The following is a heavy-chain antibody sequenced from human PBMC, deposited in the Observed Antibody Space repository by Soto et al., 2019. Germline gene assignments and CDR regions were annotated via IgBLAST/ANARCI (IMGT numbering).Heavy chain of an antibody. J-gene: IGHJ6*02. CDR2: ISGSGGST. CDR3: AKVLGMGYYYGMDV. Sequence: GSLRLSCAASGFTFSSYAMSWVRQAPGKGLEWVSAISGSGGSTYYADSVKGRFTISRDNSKNTLYLQVNSLRAEDTAVYYCAKVLGMGYYYGMDVWGQGTTVTVSS. V-gene: IGHV3-23*01. CDR1: GFTFSSYA. D-gene: IGHD7-27*01.